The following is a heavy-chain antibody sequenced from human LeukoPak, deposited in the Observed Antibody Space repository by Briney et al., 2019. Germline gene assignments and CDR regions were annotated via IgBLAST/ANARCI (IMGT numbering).Heavy chain of an antibody. CDR3: ARGYYYYYGMDV. Sequence: SETLSLTCTVSGGSISSYYWSWIRQPPGKGLEWIGYICYSGSTNYNPSLKSRVTISVDTSKNQFSLKLSSVTAADTAVYYCARGYYYYYGMDVWGQGTTVTVSS. V-gene: IGHV4-59*01. J-gene: IGHJ6*02. CDR2: ICYSGST. CDR1: GGSISSYY.